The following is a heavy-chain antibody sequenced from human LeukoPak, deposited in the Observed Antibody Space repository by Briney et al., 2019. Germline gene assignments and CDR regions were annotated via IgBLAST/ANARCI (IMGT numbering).Heavy chain of an antibody. Sequence: GESLKISCKGSGYSFSSYWIGWVRQMPGKGLECMGFIYPGDSKTRYSPSFQGQVTISADKSINTAYLQWSSLKASDSAMYYCARPPYYYDRSYWGQETLVTVSS. CDR2: IYPGDSKT. CDR3: ARPPYYYDRSY. D-gene: IGHD3-22*01. CDR1: GYSFSSYW. J-gene: IGHJ4*02. V-gene: IGHV5-51*01.